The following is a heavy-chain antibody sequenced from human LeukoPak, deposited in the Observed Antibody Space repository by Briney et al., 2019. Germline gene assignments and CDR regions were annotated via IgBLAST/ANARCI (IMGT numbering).Heavy chain of an antibody. Sequence: PSETLSLTCTVSGGSISSGSYYWSWIRQPAGKGLEWIGRIYTSGSTNYNPSLKSRVTMSVDTSKNQFSLRLSSVTAADTAVYYCARDYSSSWYSGRTHFDYWGQGTLVTVSS. CDR3: ARDYSSSWYSGRTHFDY. CDR2: IYTSGST. D-gene: IGHD6-13*01. J-gene: IGHJ4*02. CDR1: GGSISSGSYY. V-gene: IGHV4-61*02.